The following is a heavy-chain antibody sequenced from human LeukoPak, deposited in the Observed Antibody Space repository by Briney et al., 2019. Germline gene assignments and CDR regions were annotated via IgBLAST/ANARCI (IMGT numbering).Heavy chain of an antibody. J-gene: IGHJ4*02. Sequence: SVKVSCKASGGTFSSYAISWVRQAPGQGLEWMGGIIPIFGTANYAQKFQGRVTITTDESTSTAYMELSSLRSEDTAVYYCAXAREEMATIWGGPVSXYFDXXGQGXLVTV. D-gene: IGHD5-24*01. CDR2: IIPIFGTA. CDR3: AXAREEMATIWGGPVSXYFDX. V-gene: IGHV1-69*05. CDR1: GGTFSSYA.